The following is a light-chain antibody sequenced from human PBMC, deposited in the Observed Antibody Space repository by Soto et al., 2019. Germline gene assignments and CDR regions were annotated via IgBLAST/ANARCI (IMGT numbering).Light chain of an antibody. CDR2: EVS. CDR3: SSYTSSSTLPYV. J-gene: IGLJ1*01. CDR1: SSDVGGYNS. Sequence: QSALTQPASVSGSPGQSITISCTGTSSDVGGYNSVSCYQQHPGKAPKVMIYEVSNRPSGVSNRFSGSKSGNTASLTISGLQAEDEADNYCSSYTSSSTLPYVFGTGTKVTVL. V-gene: IGLV2-14*01.